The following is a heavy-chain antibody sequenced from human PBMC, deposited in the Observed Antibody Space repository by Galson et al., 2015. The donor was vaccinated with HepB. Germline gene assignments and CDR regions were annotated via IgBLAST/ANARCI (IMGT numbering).Heavy chain of an antibody. CDR3: ARGTVTSGFDY. D-gene: IGHD4-17*01. CDR2: FLHGGNT. V-gene: IGHV4-38-2*02. CDR1: GYSISSGYY. J-gene: IGHJ4*02. Sequence: TLSLTCTVSGYSISSGYYWGWIRQPPGKGLEWIGSFLHGGNTFYKSSLQSRVTISVDTSKNQFSLKLSSVTAADTAVYYCARGTVTSGFDYWGQGSLVTVSS.